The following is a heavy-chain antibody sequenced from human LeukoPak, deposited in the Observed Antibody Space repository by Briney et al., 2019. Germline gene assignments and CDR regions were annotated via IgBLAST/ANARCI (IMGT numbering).Heavy chain of an antibody. D-gene: IGHD1-7*01. CDR3: ARQGNNWNYWYDY. J-gene: IGHJ4*02. CDR1: GFTFSSYW. CDR2: ISSTSSYI. V-gene: IGHV3-21*01. Sequence: GGSLRLSCAASGFTFSSYWMNWVRQAPGKGLEWVSSISSTSSYIYYADSLKGRFTISRDNAKNSLYLQMNSLRAEDTAVYYCARQGNNWNYWYDYWGQGTLVTVSS.